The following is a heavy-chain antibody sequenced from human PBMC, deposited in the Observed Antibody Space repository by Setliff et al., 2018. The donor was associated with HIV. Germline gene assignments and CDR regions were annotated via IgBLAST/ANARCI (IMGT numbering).Heavy chain of an antibody. Sequence: SETLSLTCTVSGGSISSGGSYWGWIRQHPGKGLEWIGYINYSGSTYYNPSLKSRVTISVDTSKNQFSLKLSSVTAADTAVYYCASTYYYDSSGYYLSPWGQGTLVTVSS. D-gene: IGHD3-22*01. V-gene: IGHV4-31*03. CDR3: ASTYYYDSSGYYLSP. CDR1: GGSISSGGSY. CDR2: INYSGST. J-gene: IGHJ4*02.